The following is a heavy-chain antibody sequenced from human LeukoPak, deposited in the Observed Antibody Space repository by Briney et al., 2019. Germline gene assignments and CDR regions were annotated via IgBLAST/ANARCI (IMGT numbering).Heavy chain of an antibody. Sequence: ASVKLSCKASGYTFTGYYMHWVRQAPGQGREWMGWINPNTGGTNYAQKFQGRVTMTRDTSISTAYMELSSLRSDDTAVYYCARVKYQLLFYIDYWGQGTLVTVSS. CDR2: INPNTGGT. CDR3: ARVKYQLLFYIDY. D-gene: IGHD2-2*01. CDR1: GYTFTGYY. V-gene: IGHV1-2*02. J-gene: IGHJ4*02.